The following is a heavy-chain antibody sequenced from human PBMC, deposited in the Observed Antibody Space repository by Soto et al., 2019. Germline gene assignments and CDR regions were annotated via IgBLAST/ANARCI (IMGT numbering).Heavy chain of an antibody. CDR3: AKLPEDIVVDILPAPSSSSSNYFDY. V-gene: IGHV3-23*01. CDR2: ISGSGGRT. J-gene: IGHJ4*02. Sequence: PGGSLRLSCATSGFTFSTYAMTWVRQAPGKGLQWVSVISGSGGRTYYADSVKGRFTISRDNSKNTVYLQMNSLRAEDTAVYSCAKLPEDIVVDILPAPSSSSSNYFDYWGPGTLVTVSS. CDR1: GFTFSTYA. D-gene: IGHD2-2*01.